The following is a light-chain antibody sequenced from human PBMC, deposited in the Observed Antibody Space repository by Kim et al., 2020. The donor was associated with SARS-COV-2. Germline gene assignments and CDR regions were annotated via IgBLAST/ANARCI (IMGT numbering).Light chain of an antibody. Sequence: GKTVAISCTRSIGSIATNYVQWYQQRPGSAPTTIIYEDDQRPSGVPDRFSGSIDTSSNSASLTISGLKTDDEADYYCQSYDSTKWVFGGGTKLTVL. V-gene: IGLV6-57*03. CDR2: EDD. CDR1: IGSIATNY. J-gene: IGLJ3*02. CDR3: QSYDSTKWV.